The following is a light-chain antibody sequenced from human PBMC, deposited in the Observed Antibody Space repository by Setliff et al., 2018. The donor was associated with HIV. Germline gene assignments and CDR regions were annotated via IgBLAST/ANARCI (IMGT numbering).Light chain of an antibody. CDR1: SNDVGGYNY. CDR2: EVR. CDR3: SSYAITNTLP. J-gene: IGLJ1*01. Sequence: QSVLTQPASVSGSPGQSITISCTGTSNDVGGYNYVSWYQQHPGKAPKLIIYEVRIRPSGVSNRFSGSKSGNTASLAISGLQAEDKAEYYCSSYAITNTLPFGTGTKVTVL. V-gene: IGLV2-14*01.